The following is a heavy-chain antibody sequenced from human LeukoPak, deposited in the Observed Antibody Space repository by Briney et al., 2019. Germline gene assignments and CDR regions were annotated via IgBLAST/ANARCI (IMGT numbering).Heavy chain of an antibody. Sequence: TGGSLRLSCAASGFTFSNYAMTWVRQAPGKGLEWVSTFSGSGGIYYADSVRGRFTISRDNSKNTLYLQMNSLRAEDTAVYYCAKDIRSQNFDAFDIWGQGTMVTVSS. CDR3: AKDIRSQNFDAFDI. V-gene: IGHV3-23*01. D-gene: IGHD2-21*01. CDR1: GFTFSNYA. CDR2: FSGSGGI. J-gene: IGHJ3*02.